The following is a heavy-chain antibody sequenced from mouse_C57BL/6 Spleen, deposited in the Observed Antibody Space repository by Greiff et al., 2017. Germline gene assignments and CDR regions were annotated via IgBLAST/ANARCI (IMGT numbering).Heavy chain of an antibody. CDR1: GYTFTSYW. J-gene: IGHJ4*01. V-gene: IGHV1-72*01. CDR2: IDPNSGGT. CDR3: GRESGGSSYDYYAMDD. D-gene: IGHD1-1*01. Sequence: QVQLQQPGAELVKPGASVKLSCKASGYTFTSYWMHWVKQRPGRGLEWIGRIDPNSGGTKYNEKFKSKATLTVDKPSSTAYMQLSSLTSEDSAVYYCGRESGGSSYDYYAMDDWGQGTSVTVSS.